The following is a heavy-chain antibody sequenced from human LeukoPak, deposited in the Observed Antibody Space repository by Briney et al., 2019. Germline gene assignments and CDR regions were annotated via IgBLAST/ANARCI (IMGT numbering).Heavy chain of an antibody. Sequence: GGSLRLSCAASGFTVSSNYMSWVRQAPGKGLEWVSVIYSGGSTYYADSVKGRFTISRDNAKNSLYLQMNSLRVEDTAVYYCARYGPNDSPFDCWGQGTLVTVSS. J-gene: IGHJ4*02. V-gene: IGHV3-53*01. CDR3: ARYGPNDSPFDC. CDR2: IYSGGST. CDR1: GFTVSSNY. D-gene: IGHD3-3*01.